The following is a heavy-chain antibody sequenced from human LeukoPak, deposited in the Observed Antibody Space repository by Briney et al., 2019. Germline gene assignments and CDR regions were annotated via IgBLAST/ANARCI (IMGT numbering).Heavy chain of an antibody. CDR2: IYYSGST. V-gene: IGHV4-39*01. J-gene: IGHJ3*02. CDR1: GGSISSSSYY. Sequence: SETLSLTCTVSGGSISSSSYYWGWIRQPPGKGLEWIGSIYYSGSTYYNPSLKSRVTISVDTSKNQFSLKLSSVTAADTAVYYCVKSNSRYQPWTLDIWGRGTMVTVSP. D-gene: IGHD2-2*01. CDR3: VKSNSRYQPWTLDI.